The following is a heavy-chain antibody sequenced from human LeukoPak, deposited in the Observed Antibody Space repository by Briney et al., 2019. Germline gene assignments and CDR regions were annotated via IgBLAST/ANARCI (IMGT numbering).Heavy chain of an antibody. J-gene: IGHJ4*02. CDR1: GYTFTSYG. D-gene: IGHD3-16*01. V-gene: IGHV1-18*01. CDR3: ARDRSDYVWGSYSVNDY. Sequence: ASVKVSCKASGYTFTSYGVSWVRQAPGQGLEWMGWISAYNGNTNYAQKLQGRVTMTTDTSTSTAYMELRSLRSDDTDVYYCARDRSDYVWGSYSVNDYWGQGTLVTVSS. CDR2: ISAYNGNT.